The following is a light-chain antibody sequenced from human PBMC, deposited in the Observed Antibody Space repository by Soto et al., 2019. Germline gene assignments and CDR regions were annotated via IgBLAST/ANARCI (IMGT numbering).Light chain of an antibody. V-gene: IGKV1-17*01. CDR3: LQHHSYPFT. CDR2: AAS. J-gene: IGKJ2*01. Sequence: DIQMTQSPSSLSASVGDRVTLTCRASQVIAINLGWYQQKPGKAPKRLIYAASALEPGVPSRFSGSGSATEFTLTISSPQPEDFATYYCLQHHSYPFTFGQGTKVDI. CDR1: QVIAIN.